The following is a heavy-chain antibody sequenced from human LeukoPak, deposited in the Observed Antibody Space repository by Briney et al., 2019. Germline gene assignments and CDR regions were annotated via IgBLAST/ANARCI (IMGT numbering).Heavy chain of an antibody. CDR3: ARSSGTGFEY. CDR1: GFTFSRFA. V-gene: IGHV3-23*01. D-gene: IGHD3-10*01. Sequence: GGSLRLSCAASGFTFSRFAMSWVRQAPGKGPEWVSLISVSGGSTYYADSVKGRVTISRDNSKNTLYLQMRSLRVEDTAVYYCARSSGTGFEYWGQGTLVTVSS. CDR2: ISVSGGST. J-gene: IGHJ4*02.